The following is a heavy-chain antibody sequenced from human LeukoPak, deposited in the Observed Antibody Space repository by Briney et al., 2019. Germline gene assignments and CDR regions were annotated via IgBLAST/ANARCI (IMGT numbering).Heavy chain of an antibody. CDR1: GFSFSSYW. Sequence: GGSLRLSCAASGFSFSSYWMHWVRQAPGKGLVWVSRINSDGSSTSYADSVKGRFTISRDNAKNTLYLQMNSLRAEDTAVYYCARGGWYSSSWYPFDYWGQGTLVTVSS. CDR2: INSDGSST. J-gene: IGHJ4*02. CDR3: ARGGWYSSSWYPFDY. D-gene: IGHD6-13*01. V-gene: IGHV3-74*01.